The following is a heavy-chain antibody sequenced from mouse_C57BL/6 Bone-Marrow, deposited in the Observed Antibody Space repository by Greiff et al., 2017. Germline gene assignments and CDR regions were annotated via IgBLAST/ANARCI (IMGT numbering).Heavy chain of an antibody. Sequence: QVQLQQPGAELVKPGASVKLSCKASGYTFTSYWMHWVKQRPGQGLEWIGMIHPNSGSTNYNEKFKSKATLTVDKSSSTAYMPLSSLTSEDSAVYYCARRDGYPAWFAYWGQGTLVTVSA. J-gene: IGHJ3*01. CDR2: IHPNSGST. CDR3: ARRDGYPAWFAY. V-gene: IGHV1-64*01. CDR1: GYTFTSYW. D-gene: IGHD2-3*01.